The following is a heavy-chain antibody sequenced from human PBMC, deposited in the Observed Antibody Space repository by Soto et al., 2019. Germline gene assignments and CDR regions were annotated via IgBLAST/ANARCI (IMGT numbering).Heavy chain of an antibody. Sequence: QVQLVQSVAEVKKPGASVKVSCKASGYTFTSYGISWVRQAPGQGLEWMGWISAYNGNTNYEQKLQGRVTMTTETSTSTAYMELRSLRSADTAVYYCASASGRSYWFDPWRQGTLVTVSS. V-gene: IGHV1-18*01. CDR2: ISAYNGNT. J-gene: IGHJ5*02. CDR3: ASASGRSYWFDP. CDR1: GYTFTSYG. D-gene: IGHD1-26*01.